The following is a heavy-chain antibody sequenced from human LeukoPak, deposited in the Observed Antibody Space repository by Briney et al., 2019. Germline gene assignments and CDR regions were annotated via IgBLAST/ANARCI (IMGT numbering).Heavy chain of an antibody. V-gene: IGHV4-31*03. CDR3: AREGGLLSGDSFSSTRVDAFDI. Sequence: SETLSLTCTVSGGSISSGGYYWSWIRQHPGKGLEWIGYIYYSGSTYYNPSLKSRVTISVDTSKNQFSLKLSSVTAADTAVYYCAREGGLLSGDSFSSTRVDAFDIWGQGTMVTVSS. J-gene: IGHJ3*02. CDR1: GGSISSGGYY. CDR2: IYYSGST. D-gene: IGHD2-2*01.